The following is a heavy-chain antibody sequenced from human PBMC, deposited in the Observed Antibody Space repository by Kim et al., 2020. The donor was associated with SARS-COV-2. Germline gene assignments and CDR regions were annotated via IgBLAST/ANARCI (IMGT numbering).Heavy chain of an antibody. D-gene: IGHD2-15*01. Sequence: YAASVTGRFTTSRDNSKNSLYLQMNCLKTEDTALYYCVCSTTYLYSLDYWGQGTLVTVSS. V-gene: IGHV3-43*01. J-gene: IGHJ4*02. CDR3: VCSTTYLYSLDY.